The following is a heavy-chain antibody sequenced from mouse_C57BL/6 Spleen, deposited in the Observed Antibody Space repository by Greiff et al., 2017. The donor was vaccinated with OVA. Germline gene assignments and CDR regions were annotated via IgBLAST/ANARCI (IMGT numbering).Heavy chain of an antibody. J-gene: IGHJ1*03. CDR2: IDPETGGT. D-gene: IGHD1-1*01. V-gene: IGHV1-15*01. Sequence: QVQLQQSGAELVRPGASVTLSCKASGYTFTDYEMHWVKQTPVHGLEWIGAIDPETGGTAYNQKFKGKAILTADKSSSPAYMELRSLTSEDSAVYYCTRIPRGITRYFDVWGTGTTVTVSA. CDR3: TRIPRGITRYFDV. CDR1: GYTFTDYE.